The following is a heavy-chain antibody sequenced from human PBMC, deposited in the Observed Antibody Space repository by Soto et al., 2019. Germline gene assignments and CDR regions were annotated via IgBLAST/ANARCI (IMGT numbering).Heavy chain of an antibody. D-gene: IGHD1-20*01. CDR1: GFTFSSYA. CDR3: AKPPDYNWNDY. J-gene: IGHJ4*02. V-gene: IGHV3-23*01. CDR2: VSGSGGST. Sequence: EVQLLESGGGLVQPGGSLRLSCAASGFTFSSYAMSWVRQAPGKGLEWISAVSGSGGSTYYADSVKGRFTIPRDNSKATLYLQMNNLRAEDTAVYYCAKPPDYNWNDYWGQGTLVTVSS.